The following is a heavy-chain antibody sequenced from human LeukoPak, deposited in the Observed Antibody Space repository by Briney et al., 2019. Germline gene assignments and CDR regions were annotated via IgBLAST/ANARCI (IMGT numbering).Heavy chain of an antibody. Sequence: GGSLRLSCAASGFTFSSYAMSWVRQAPGKGLEWVSAISGSGGSTYYADSVKGRFTISRDNSKNMLYLQMNSLRAEDTAVYYCAKAGYRTAIRNAFDYWGQGTLVTVSS. V-gene: IGHV3-23*01. J-gene: IGHJ4*02. CDR3: AKAGYRTAIRNAFDY. CDR1: GFTFSSYA. D-gene: IGHD2-2*02. CDR2: ISGSGGST.